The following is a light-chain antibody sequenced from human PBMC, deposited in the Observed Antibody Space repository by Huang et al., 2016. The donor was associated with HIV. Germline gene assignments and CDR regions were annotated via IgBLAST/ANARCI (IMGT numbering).Light chain of an antibody. CDR2: GAP. V-gene: IGKV3D-15*01. Sequence: EIVMTQSPATLSVSPGERATLSCRASQSVIINLAWYQQKPGQAPRLLIYGAPTRATGIPARFSGSGSGTEFTLTISSLQSEDVAVYYCQQYNNWPPDTFGQGTKLEIK. CDR1: QSVIIN. CDR3: QQYNNWPPDT. J-gene: IGKJ2*01.